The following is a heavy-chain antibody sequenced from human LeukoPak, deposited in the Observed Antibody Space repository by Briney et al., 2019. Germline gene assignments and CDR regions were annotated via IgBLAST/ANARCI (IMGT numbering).Heavy chain of an antibody. CDR2: ISGSGGST. CDR3: AKGNIAARQDIMDV. V-gene: IGHV3-23*01. D-gene: IGHD6-6*01. CDR1: GFTFSSYA. Sequence: GGSLRLSCAASGFTFSSYAMSWVRQAPGKGLEWVSLISGSGGSTYYADSVKGRLTISRDNPKNTLHLQMNSLRVEDTAVYYCAKGNIAARQDIMDVWGQGTTVTVSS. J-gene: IGHJ6*02.